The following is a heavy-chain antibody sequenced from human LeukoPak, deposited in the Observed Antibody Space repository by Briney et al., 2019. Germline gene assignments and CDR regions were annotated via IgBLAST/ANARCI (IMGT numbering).Heavy chain of an antibody. CDR2: INPNSGGT. CDR1: GYTFTGYY. J-gene: IGHJ4*02. CDR3: ARGRFRTMVRGVISY. V-gene: IGHV1-2*02. Sequence: GASVKVSCKASGYTFTGYYMHWVRQAPGQGLEWMGWINPNSGGTNYAQKFQGRVTMTRDTSISTAYMELSRLRSDDTAVYYCARGRFRTMVRGVISYWGQGTLVTVSS. D-gene: IGHD3-10*01.